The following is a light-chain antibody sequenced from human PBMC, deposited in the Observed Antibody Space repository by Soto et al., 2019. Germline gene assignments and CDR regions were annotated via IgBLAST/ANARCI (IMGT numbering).Light chain of an antibody. Sequence: EIVLTQSPGTLSLSPGEKATRSCRAVQTVSASYLAWYQQKPGQAPRLLIYGATNRIIGIPDRFSGSVSGTDFTLTISRLEPEDFAVYYCQLYGVSSPRITFGQGTRLEI. CDR3: QLYGVSSPRIT. CDR2: GAT. J-gene: IGKJ5*01. V-gene: IGKV3-20*01. CDR1: QTVSASY.